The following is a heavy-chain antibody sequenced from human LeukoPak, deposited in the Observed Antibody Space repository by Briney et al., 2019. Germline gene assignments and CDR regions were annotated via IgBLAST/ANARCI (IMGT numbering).Heavy chain of an antibody. V-gene: IGHV4-34*01. CDR2: INHSGRT. Sequence: SETLSLTCAVYGGSFSGYYWSWIRQPPGKGLEWIGEINHSGRTNYNPSLKSRVTISVDTSKNQFSLKLSSVTAAGTAVYYCARGPYYYGSGSYYRWFDPWGQGTLVTVSS. CDR3: ARGPYYYGSGSYYRWFDP. CDR1: GGSFSGYY. J-gene: IGHJ5*02. D-gene: IGHD3-10*01.